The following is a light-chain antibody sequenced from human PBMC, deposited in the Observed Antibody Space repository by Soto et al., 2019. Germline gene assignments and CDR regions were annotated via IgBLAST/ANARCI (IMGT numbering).Light chain of an antibody. J-gene: IGLJ3*02. Sequence: QSALTQPPSVSGTPGQTVTISCSGSTSNIGSNTVNWYQQLPGTAPKLLIYSNNQRPSGVPGRFSGSKSGTSASLVISGLQSEDEADYYCAAWDDSPGRVFGGGTQLTVL. CDR1: TSNIGSNT. CDR3: AAWDDSPGRV. CDR2: SNN. V-gene: IGLV1-44*01.